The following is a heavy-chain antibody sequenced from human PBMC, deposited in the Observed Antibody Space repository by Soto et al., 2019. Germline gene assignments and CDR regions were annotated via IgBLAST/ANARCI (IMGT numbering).Heavy chain of an antibody. CDR3: ARISRDGYNYLDY. D-gene: IGHD5-12*01. J-gene: IGHJ4*02. CDR2: IFSNDEK. CDR1: GLSLSNAKMG. V-gene: IGHV2-26*01. Sequence: QVTLKESGPVLVKPTETLTLTCTAPGLSLSNAKMGVTWIRQPPGKALEWLAHIFSNDEKSYSTSLKSRLTISKDTSKSQVVLTMTNMDPVDTATYYCARISRDGYNYLDYWGQGTLVTVSS.